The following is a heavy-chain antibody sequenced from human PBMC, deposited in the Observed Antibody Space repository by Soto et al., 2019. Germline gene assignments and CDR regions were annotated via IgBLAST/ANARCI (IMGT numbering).Heavy chain of an antibody. CDR2: IWYDGSNK. V-gene: IGHV3-33*01. CDR1: GFTFSSYG. Sequence: QVQLVESGGGVVQPGRSLRLSCAASGFTFSSYGMHWVRQAPGKGLEWVAVIWYDGSNKYYADSVKDRFTISRDNSKNTLYLQMNSLRAEDTAVYYCARGSQWLVNYYYYGMDVWGQGTTVTVSS. J-gene: IGHJ6*02. D-gene: IGHD6-19*01. CDR3: ARGSQWLVNYYYYGMDV.